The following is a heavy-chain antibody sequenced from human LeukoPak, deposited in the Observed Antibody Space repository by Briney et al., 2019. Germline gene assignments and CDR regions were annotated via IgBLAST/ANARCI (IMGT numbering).Heavy chain of an antibody. CDR2: IKQDGSEK. CDR3: ARDKWSFWGQSPFDY. D-gene: IGHD3-16*01. V-gene: IGHV3-7*01. Sequence: PGGSLRLSCAASGFTFSSYWMSWVRQAPGKGLEWVGNIKQDGSEKYYADSVKGRFTTSRDNAKNSLYLKMNSMRAEDTAVYYCARDKWSFWGQSPFDYWGQGTLVTVSS. CDR1: GFTFSSYW. J-gene: IGHJ4*02.